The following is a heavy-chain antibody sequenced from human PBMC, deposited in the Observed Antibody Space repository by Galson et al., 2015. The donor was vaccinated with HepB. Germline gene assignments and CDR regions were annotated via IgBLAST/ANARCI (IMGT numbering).Heavy chain of an antibody. J-gene: IGHJ4*02. D-gene: IGHD3-3*01. Sequence: SLRLSCAASGFSFDTYAMSWVRQAPGKGLEWVSSISGAGHNTYYADAVRGRFTISRDNSKNTVYLQMISLRDVDTAMYYCVKDPDFDFYSEKSTTFDYWGRGTLVTVSS. CDR3: VKDPDFDFYSEKSTTFDY. CDR1: GFSFDTYA. V-gene: IGHV3-23*01. CDR2: ISGAGHNT.